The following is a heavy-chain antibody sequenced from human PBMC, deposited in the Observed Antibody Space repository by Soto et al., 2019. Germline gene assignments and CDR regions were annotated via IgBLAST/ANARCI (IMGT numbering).Heavy chain of an antibody. CDR1: GYIFKSYG. J-gene: IGHJ4*02. V-gene: IGHV1-18*01. D-gene: IGHD3-10*01. CDR3: AREDRDDASLTYYLDY. Sequence: QVQLVQSGAEVKKPGASVKVSCKASGYIFKSYGISWVRQAPGQGLEWMGWISPYNGDIDYAQALQGRVTMTTDTSTSIAYMELRSLNSDDTAVYYCAREDRDDASLTYYLDYWGQGTLVTVSS. CDR2: ISPYNGDI.